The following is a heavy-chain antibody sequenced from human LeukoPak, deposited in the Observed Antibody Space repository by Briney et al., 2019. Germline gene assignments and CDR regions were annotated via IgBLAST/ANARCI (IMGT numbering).Heavy chain of an antibody. CDR1: GFTFSTYA. CDR3: AREPTAAGYVDY. CDR2: ISGSGTRT. D-gene: IGHD3-16*01. Sequence: GGSPRLSCAASGFTFSTYAMSWVPQGPGKGLEWVSAISGSGTRTYYADSVKGRFTVSRDNSKNTLYLQMNSLRAEDTAIYYCAREPTAAGYVDYWGQGTLATVSS. V-gene: IGHV3-23*01. J-gene: IGHJ4*02.